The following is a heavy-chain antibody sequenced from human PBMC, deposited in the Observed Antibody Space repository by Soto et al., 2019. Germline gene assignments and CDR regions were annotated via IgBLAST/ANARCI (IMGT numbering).Heavy chain of an antibody. Sequence: GASVKVSCKDSGYSFASYGISWVRQAPGQGLEWMGWISAYNGNTNYAQKFQGKVTMTTDTSTSTAYMELRSLSSDDTAVYYCARDIFWGHSGESKWLDPWAQGPLLTVS. V-gene: IGHV1-18*01. CDR3: ARDIFWGHSGESKWLDP. CDR2: ISAYNGNT. D-gene: IGHD3-10*01. CDR1: GYSFASYG. J-gene: IGHJ5*02.